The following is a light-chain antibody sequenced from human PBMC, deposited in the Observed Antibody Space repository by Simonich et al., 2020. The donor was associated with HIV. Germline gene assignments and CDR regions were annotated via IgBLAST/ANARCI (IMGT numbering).Light chain of an antibody. J-gene: IGKJ1*01. CDR1: QSVSISY. CDR3: QQYGSSPT. CDR2: STS. V-gene: IGKV3-20*01. Sequence: EIVLTQSPGTLSLSPGKRATLPCRASQSVSISYFAWYQQKPGQAPRLLIYSTSSRATGIPDRFSGSGSGTDFTLTISRLEPEDFAVYYCQQYGSSPTFGQGTKVEIK.